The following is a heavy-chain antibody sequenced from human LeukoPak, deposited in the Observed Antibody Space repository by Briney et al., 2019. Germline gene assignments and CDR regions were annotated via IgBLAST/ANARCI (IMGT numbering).Heavy chain of an antibody. Sequence: SETLSLTCTVSGGSISSGSYYWSWIRQPAGKGLEWIGRIYTSGSTNYNPSLKSRVTISVDTSKNQFSLKLSSVTAADTAVYYCASGDYYYGSGSYYPPFDYWGQGTLVTVSS. CDR2: IYTSGST. J-gene: IGHJ4*02. D-gene: IGHD3-10*01. CDR3: ASGDYYYGSGSYYPPFDY. V-gene: IGHV4-61*02. CDR1: GGSISSGSYY.